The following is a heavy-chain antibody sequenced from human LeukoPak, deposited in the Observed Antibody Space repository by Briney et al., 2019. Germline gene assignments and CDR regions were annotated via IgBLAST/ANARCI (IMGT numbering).Heavy chain of an antibody. CDR2: ISSSSSYI. D-gene: IGHD3-22*01. Sequence: GGSLRLSCAASGFTFSSYSMNWVRQAPGKGLEWVSSISSSSSYIYYADSVKGRFTISRDNAKNSLYLQMNSLRAEDTAVYYCARVGDYSDSSGPLNPWGQGTLVTVSS. V-gene: IGHV3-21*01. CDR1: GFTFSSYS. J-gene: IGHJ5*02. CDR3: ARVGDYSDSSGPLNP.